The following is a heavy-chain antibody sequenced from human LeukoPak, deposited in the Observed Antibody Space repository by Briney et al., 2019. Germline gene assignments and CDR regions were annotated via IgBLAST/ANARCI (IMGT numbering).Heavy chain of an antibody. CDR1: GFTFNRFT. Sequence: GGSLRLSCDTSGFTFNRFTMSWVRQAPGKGLEWVSSISGSAISIDYADSVKGRFTISRDNAKNSVHLQMNSLRAEDTAVYYCAKVFDILIGSFDYWGQGTLVTVSS. J-gene: IGHJ4*02. CDR2: ISGSAISI. D-gene: IGHD3-9*01. V-gene: IGHV3-21*01. CDR3: AKVFDILIGSFDY.